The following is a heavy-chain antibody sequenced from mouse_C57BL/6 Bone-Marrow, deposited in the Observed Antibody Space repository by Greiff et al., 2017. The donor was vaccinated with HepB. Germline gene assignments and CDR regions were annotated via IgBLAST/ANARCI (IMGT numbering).Heavy chain of an antibody. CDR2: INPNNGGT. V-gene: IGHV1-26*01. CDR3: ARRRLRGFAY. Sequence: VQLQQSGPELVKPGASVKISCKASGYTFTDYYMNWVKQSHGKSLEWIGDINPNNGGTSYNQKFKGKATLTVDKSSSTAYMELRSLTSEDSAVDYCARRRLRGFAYWGQGTLVTVSA. J-gene: IGHJ3*01. D-gene: IGHD2-4*01. CDR1: GYTFTDYY.